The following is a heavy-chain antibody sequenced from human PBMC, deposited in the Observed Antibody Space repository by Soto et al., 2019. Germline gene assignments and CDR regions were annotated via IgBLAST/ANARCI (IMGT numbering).Heavy chain of an antibody. CDR2: IYYSGST. Sequence: PSETLSLTCTVSGGSISSGDCYWSWIRQPPGKGLEWIGYIYYSGSTYYNPSLKSRVTISVDTSKNQFSLKLSSVTAADTAVYYCARTGYDSSGYYSVYWGQGTLVTVSS. D-gene: IGHD3-22*01. V-gene: IGHV4-30-4*01. CDR3: ARTGYDSSGYYSVY. J-gene: IGHJ4*02. CDR1: GGSISSGDCY.